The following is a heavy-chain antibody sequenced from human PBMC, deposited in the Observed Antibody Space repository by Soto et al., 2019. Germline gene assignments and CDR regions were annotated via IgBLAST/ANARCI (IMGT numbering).Heavy chain of an antibody. V-gene: IGHV3-33*01. CDR1: GFSLSTYG. D-gene: IGHD6-19*01. Sequence: QVQLVESGGGVVQPGRSLRLSCAASGFSLSTYGMYWVRQAPGKGLEWVAVMWHDGSNKDYADSEKGRFTISRDNSKNTLYLQMNSLRAEDTAVYYCAREQQWVVYGASDIWGQGTMVTVSS. J-gene: IGHJ3*02. CDR2: MWHDGSNK. CDR3: AREQQWVVYGASDI.